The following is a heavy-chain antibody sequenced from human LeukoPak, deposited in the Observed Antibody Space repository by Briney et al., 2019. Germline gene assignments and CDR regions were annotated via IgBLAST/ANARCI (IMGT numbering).Heavy chain of an antibody. Sequence: GGSLRLSCAASGITFSNYAMHWVRQAPGKGLEWVSAISGSGGGTYYSDSVKGRFTISRDNSKNTLYLQMNSLRAEDTALYYCAKDTWQFAPDYYYYMDVWGKGTTVTVSS. CDR2: ISGSGGGT. CDR1: GITFSNYA. J-gene: IGHJ6*03. D-gene: IGHD2-21*01. CDR3: AKDTWQFAPDYYYYMDV. V-gene: IGHV3-23*01.